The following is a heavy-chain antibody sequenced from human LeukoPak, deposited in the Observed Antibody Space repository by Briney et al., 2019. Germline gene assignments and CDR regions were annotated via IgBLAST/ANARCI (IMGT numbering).Heavy chain of an antibody. CDR1: GFTFSSYA. CDR2: ISGSGCNT. CDR3: AKGTHSGYDFFDS. D-gene: IGHD5-12*01. Sequence: GGSLRLSCAASGFTFSSYAMIWLHQAPGKGLEWVSAISGSGCNTYYADSVKGRFTISRDNSKNTLYLQMNSLRAEDTAVYYCAKGTHSGYDFFDSWGQGTLVTVSS. J-gene: IGHJ5*01. V-gene: IGHV3-23*01.